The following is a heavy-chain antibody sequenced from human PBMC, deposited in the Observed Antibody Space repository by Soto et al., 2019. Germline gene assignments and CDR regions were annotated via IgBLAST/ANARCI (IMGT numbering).Heavy chain of an antibody. D-gene: IGHD1-26*01. J-gene: IGHJ3*02. Sequence: QVQLVESGGGVVQPGRSLRLSCAASGFTFSSYGMHWVRQAPGKGLEWVAVISYDGSNKYYADSVKGRFTISRDNSKNTLYLQMNSLRAEDTAVYYCAKVFLREPGDAFDIWGQGTMVTVSS. CDR3: AKVFLREPGDAFDI. CDR1: GFTFSSYG. V-gene: IGHV3-30*18. CDR2: ISYDGSNK.